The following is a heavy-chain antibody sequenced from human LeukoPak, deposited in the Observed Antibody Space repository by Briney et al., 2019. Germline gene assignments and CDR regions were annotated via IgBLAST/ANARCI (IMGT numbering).Heavy chain of an antibody. J-gene: IGHJ5*01. V-gene: IGHV3-30*14. Sequence: RAGGSLRLSCAASGFAFSNFAMHWVRQAPGKGLEWVAVVSYEGTIKYYSDSAKGRFTISRDNSNSLISLQMNNLTTEDTAAYYCAREKFDSWGQGTLVTVSP. CDR2: VSYEGTIK. CDR3: AREKFDS. CDR1: GFAFSNFA.